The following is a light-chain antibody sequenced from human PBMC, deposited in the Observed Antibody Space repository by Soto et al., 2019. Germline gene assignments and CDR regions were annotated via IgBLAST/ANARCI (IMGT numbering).Light chain of an antibody. CDR3: QSYDSSRSGVV. V-gene: IGLV1-40*01. Sequence: QSVLTQPPSVSGAPGQRVTISCTGSSSNIGAGYDVHWYQQLPGTAPKLLIYGNSNRPSGVPDRFSGSKSGTSASLAITGLQAEDVADYYCQSYDSSRSGVVFGGGTKLTVL. CDR1: SSNIGAGYD. J-gene: IGLJ2*01. CDR2: GNS.